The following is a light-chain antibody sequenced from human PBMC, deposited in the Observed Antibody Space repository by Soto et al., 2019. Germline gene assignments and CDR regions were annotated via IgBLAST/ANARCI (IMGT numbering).Light chain of an antibody. Sequence: EIVMTQSPATLSVSPGERATLSCRASQSVGSDLAWYHQKPGQAPRLLIYGASSRATGIPDRFSGSGSGTDFTLTISRLEPEDFAVYYCQQYGSSLWTFGQGTKVDIK. J-gene: IGKJ1*01. V-gene: IGKV3-20*01. CDR2: GAS. CDR3: QQYGSSLWT. CDR1: QSVGSD.